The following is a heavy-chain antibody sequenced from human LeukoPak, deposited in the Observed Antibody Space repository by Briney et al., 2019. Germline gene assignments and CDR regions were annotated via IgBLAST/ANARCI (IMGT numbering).Heavy chain of an antibody. D-gene: IGHD2-15*01. V-gene: IGHV4-34*01. CDR1: GGSLSGYY. Sequence: PSETLSLTCAVYGGSLSGYYSTWIRQPPGKGLEWIGEINQYGSTNYNPSLKSRVTISVDKSKNQFSLKLSSVTAADTAVYYCARHPGHYCSGGSCYMYFQHWGQGTLVTVSS. CDR3: ARHPGHYCSGGSCYMYFQH. J-gene: IGHJ1*01. CDR2: INQYGST.